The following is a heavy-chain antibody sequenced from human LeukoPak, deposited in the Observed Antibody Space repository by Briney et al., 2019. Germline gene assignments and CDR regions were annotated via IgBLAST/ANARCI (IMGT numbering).Heavy chain of an antibody. V-gene: IGHV1-2*02. D-gene: IGHD3-9*01. Sequence: GASVKVSCKASGYTFTGYYMHWVRQAPGQGLEWMGWINPNSGGTNYAQKFQGRVTMTRDTSISTAYMELSRLRSDDTAVYYCARGGTSYDILTGYPWAYWGQGTLVTVSS. CDR3: ARGGTSYDILTGYPWAY. CDR2: INPNSGGT. J-gene: IGHJ4*02. CDR1: GYTFTGYY.